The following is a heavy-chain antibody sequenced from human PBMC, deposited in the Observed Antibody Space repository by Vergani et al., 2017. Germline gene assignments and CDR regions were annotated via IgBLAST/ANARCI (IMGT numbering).Heavy chain of an antibody. J-gene: IGHJ4*02. V-gene: IGHV1-58*02. CDR2: IVVGSGNT. Sequence: QMQLVQSGPEVKKPGTSVKVSCKASGFTFTSSAMQWVRQARGQRLEWIGWIVVGSGNTNYAQKFQERVTITRDMSTSTAYMELSSLRSEDTAVYYCAGDRAGSVFYDFWSGPTPDFDYWGQGTLVTVSS. D-gene: IGHD3-3*01. CDR1: GFTFTSSA. CDR3: AGDRAGSVFYDFWSGPTPDFDY.